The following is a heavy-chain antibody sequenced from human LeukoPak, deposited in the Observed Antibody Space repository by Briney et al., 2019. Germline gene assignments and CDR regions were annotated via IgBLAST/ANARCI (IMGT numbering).Heavy chain of an antibody. CDR1: GFTFSSYA. J-gene: IGHJ4*02. V-gene: IGHV3-30*04. CDR2: ISYDGSNK. D-gene: IGHD1-26*01. CDR3: ASVSGSYSTYLDY. Sequence: GGSLRLSCAASGFTFSSYAMHWVSQAPGKGLEWVAVISYDGSNKYYADSVKGRFTISRDNSKNTLYLQMNSLRAEDTAVYYCASVSGSYSTYLDYWGQGTLVTVSS.